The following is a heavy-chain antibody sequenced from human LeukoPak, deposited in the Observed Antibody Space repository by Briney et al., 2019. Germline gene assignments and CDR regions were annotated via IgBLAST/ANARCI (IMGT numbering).Heavy chain of an antibody. CDR2: IRKKADGGTP. V-gene: IGHV3-49*03. Sequence: PGRSLRLSCTASGFTFGDYTITWIRQAPGKGLEWVGFIRKKADGGTPEYAASVKGRFIISRDDSKSIAYQQMNSLKTDDTAVYYCTKDPPTRYWGQGTLVSVSS. CDR1: GFTFGDYT. CDR3: TKDPPTRY. D-gene: IGHD1-26*01. J-gene: IGHJ4*02.